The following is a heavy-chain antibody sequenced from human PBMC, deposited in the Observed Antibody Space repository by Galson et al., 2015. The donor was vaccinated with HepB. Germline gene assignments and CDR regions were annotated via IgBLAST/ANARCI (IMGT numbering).Heavy chain of an antibody. CDR2: IKSKTDGGTT. V-gene: IGHV3-15*01. Sequence: SLRLSCAASGFTFSNAWMSWVRQAPGKGLEWVGRIKSKTDGGTTDYAAPVKGRFTISRDDSKNTLYLQMNSLKTEDTAVYYCTTWAWGYDWGGFDYWGQGTLVTVSS. CDR3: TTWAWGYDWGGFDY. D-gene: IGHD5-12*01. CDR1: GFTFSNAW. J-gene: IGHJ4*02.